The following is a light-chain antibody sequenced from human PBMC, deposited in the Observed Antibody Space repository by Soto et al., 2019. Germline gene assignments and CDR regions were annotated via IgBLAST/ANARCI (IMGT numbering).Light chain of an antibody. J-gene: IGKJ1*01. CDR1: QSITAW. CDR3: QYWDDYSWT. V-gene: IGKV1-5*03. Sequence: DIQMTQSPSTLSASVGDRVTITCRASQSITAWLAWYQQKPGKGPKFLIYKASNLEGGVPSRFSGSGSWTECTLTISSVQPEEFATYYGQYWDDYSWTFGQGTKVESK. CDR2: KAS.